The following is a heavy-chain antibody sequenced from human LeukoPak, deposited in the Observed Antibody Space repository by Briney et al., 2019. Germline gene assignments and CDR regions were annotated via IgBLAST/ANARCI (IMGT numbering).Heavy chain of an antibody. CDR1: GGSISSYY. CDR2: IYYSGST. Sequence: PSETLSLTYTVSGGSISSYYWSWIRQPPGKGLEWIGYIYYSGSTSYNPSLKSRVTISVDTSKNQFSLKLSSVTAADTAVYYCARCSRYYGSGSYYEAAFDIWGQGTMVTVSS. J-gene: IGHJ3*02. V-gene: IGHV4-59*08. D-gene: IGHD3-10*01. CDR3: ARCSRYYGSGSYYEAAFDI.